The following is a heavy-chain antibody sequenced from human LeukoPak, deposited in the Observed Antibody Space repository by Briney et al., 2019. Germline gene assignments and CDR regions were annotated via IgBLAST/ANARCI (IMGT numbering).Heavy chain of an antibody. CDR3: AKDLPADSSGYDY. J-gene: IGHJ4*02. CDR1: GFTFNTYA. CDR2: ISGSGGST. V-gene: IGHV3-23*01. Sequence: AGSLRLSCAASGFTFNTYAMNWVRQAPGKGLEWVSAISGSGGSTYYAESVKDRFTISRDNSKNTLYLQMNRLRAEDTAVYYGAKDLPADSSGYDYWGQGTLVTVSS. D-gene: IGHD3-22*01.